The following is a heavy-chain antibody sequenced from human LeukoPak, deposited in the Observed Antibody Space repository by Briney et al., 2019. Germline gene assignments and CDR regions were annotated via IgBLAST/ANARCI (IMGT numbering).Heavy chain of an antibody. J-gene: IGHJ3*02. V-gene: IGHV3-11*04. CDR3: ARDHSWSGYYDDAFDI. D-gene: IGHD3-3*02. CDR1: GFTFSDYY. CDR2: ISSSGSTI. Sequence: GGSLRLSCAASGFTFSDYYMSWIRQAPGKGLEWVSYISSSGSTIYYADSVKGRFTISRDNAKNPLYLQMNSLRAEDTAVYYCARDHSWSGYYDDAFDIWGQGTMVTVSS.